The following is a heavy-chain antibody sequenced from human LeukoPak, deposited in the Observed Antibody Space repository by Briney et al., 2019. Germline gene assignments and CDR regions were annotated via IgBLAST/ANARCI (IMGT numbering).Heavy chain of an antibody. V-gene: IGHV1-2*02. J-gene: IGHJ4*02. CDR3: ARQYLHGDCHDY. CDR2: INPNSGGT. Sequence: ASVRVSCKASGYTFTGYYMHWVRQAPGQGLEWMGWINPNSGGTNYAQKFQGRVTMTRDTSISTAYMELSRLRSDDTAVYYCARQYLHGDCHDYWGQGTLVTVSS. CDR1: GYTFTGYY. D-gene: IGHD2-21*02.